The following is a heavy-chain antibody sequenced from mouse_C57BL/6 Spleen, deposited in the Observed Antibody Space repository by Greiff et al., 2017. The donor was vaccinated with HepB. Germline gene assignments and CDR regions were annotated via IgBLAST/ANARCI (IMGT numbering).Heavy chain of an antibody. J-gene: IGHJ3*01. V-gene: IGHV1-15*01. Sequence: VKLQQSGAELVRPGASVTLSCKASGYTFTDYEMHWVKQTPVHGLEWIGAIDPETGGTAYNQKFKGKAILTADKSSSTAYMELRSLTSEDSAVYYCTRSCGRGRGFAYWGQGTLVTVSA. D-gene: IGHD1-1*02. CDR2: IDPETGGT. CDR3: TRSCGRGRGFAY. CDR1: GYTFTDYE.